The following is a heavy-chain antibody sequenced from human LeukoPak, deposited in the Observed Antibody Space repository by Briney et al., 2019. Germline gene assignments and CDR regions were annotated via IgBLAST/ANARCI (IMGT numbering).Heavy chain of an antibody. J-gene: IGHJ4*02. Sequence: PSETLSLTCTVSGGSISSGGYYWSWIRQPPGKGLEWIGYIYHSGSTYYNPSLKSRVTISVDRSKNQFSLKLSSVTAADTAVYYCARNAIFEGTVSDFDYWGQGTLVTVSS. CDR2: IYHSGST. CDR1: GGSISSGGYY. D-gene: IGHD4-11*01. CDR3: ARNAIFEGTVSDFDY. V-gene: IGHV4-30-2*01.